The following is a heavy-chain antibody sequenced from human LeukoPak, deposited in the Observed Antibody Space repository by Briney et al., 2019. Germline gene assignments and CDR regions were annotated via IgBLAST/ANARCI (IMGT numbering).Heavy chain of an antibody. CDR3: ARGRDTWADY. CDR2: IYYSGRT. V-gene: IGHV4-59*06. Sequence: SETLSLTCTVSGGSISSYYWSWVRQHPGKGLEWIGYIYYSGRTYYNPSLKSRVSMSLDTSKNQFSLNLNSVTAADTAVYYCARGRDTWADYWGQGTLVTVSS. J-gene: IGHJ4*02. D-gene: IGHD5-18*01. CDR1: GGSISSYY.